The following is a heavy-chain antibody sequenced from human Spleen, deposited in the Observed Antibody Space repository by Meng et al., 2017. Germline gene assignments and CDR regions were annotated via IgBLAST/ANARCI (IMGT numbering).Heavy chain of an antibody. CDR1: GGSFSGYY. CDR3: ARYSIAAAGLY. V-gene: IGHV4-34*01. J-gene: IGHJ4*02. CDR2: INHSGST. Sequence: SETLSLTCAVYGGSFSGYYWSWIRQPPGKGLEWIGEINHSGSTNYNPSLKSRVTISVDTSTNQFSLKLSSVTAADAAVYYCARYSIAAAGLYWGQGTLVTVSS. D-gene: IGHD6-13*01.